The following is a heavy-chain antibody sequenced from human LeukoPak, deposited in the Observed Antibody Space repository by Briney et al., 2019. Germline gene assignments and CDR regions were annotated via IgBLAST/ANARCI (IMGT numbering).Heavy chain of an antibody. Sequence: ETLSLTCTVSGGSISSYYWSWIRQPPGKGLEWIGYIYYSGSTNYSPSLKSRVTISVDTSKNQFSLKLSSVTAADTAVYYCARGPDYYDSSGYYPNWFDPWGQGTLVTVSS. CDR2: IYYSGST. D-gene: IGHD3-22*01. J-gene: IGHJ5*02. CDR3: ARGPDYYDSSGYYPNWFDP. CDR1: GGSISSYY. V-gene: IGHV4-59*01.